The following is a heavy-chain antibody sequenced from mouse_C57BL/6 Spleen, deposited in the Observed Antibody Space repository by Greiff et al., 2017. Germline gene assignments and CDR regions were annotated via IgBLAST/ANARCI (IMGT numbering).Heavy chain of an antibody. Sequence: QVHVKQPGAELVKPGASVKMSCKASGYTFTSYWITWVKQRPGQGLEWIGDIYPGSGSTNYNEKFKSKATLTVDTSSSTAYMQLSSLTSEDSAVYYCARGDYDDGFDYWGQGTTLTVSS. V-gene: IGHV1-55*01. CDR1: GYTFTSYW. CDR3: ARGDYDDGFDY. J-gene: IGHJ2*01. CDR2: IYPGSGST. D-gene: IGHD2-4*01.